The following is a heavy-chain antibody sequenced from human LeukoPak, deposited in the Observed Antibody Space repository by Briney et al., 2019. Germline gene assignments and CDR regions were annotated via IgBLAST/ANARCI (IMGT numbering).Heavy chain of an antibody. D-gene: IGHD1-26*01. CDR2: ISSSGSTI. CDR1: GITVGNNY. Sequence: NPGESLRLSCVVSGITVGNNYMSWLRQAPGKGLEWVSYISSSGSTIVYADSVKGRFTISRDNAKNSLYLQMNSLRAEDTAVYYCARGGSVGYWGQGTLVTVSS. CDR3: ARGGSVGY. V-gene: IGHV3-11*04. J-gene: IGHJ4*02.